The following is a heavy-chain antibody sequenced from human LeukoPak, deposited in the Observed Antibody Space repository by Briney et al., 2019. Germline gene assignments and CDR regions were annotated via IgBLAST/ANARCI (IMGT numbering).Heavy chain of an antibody. CDR2: ISGSGGST. J-gene: IGHJ4*02. CDR1: GFTFSSYA. V-gene: IGHV3-23*01. D-gene: IGHD1-26*01. CDR3: ANSLWDASDY. Sequence: GGSLRLSCAASGFTFSSYAMSWVRQAPGKGLEWVSAISGSGGSTYYAGSMKGRFTISRDNSKNTLYLQMNSLRAEDTAVYYCANSLWDASDYWGQGTLVTVSS.